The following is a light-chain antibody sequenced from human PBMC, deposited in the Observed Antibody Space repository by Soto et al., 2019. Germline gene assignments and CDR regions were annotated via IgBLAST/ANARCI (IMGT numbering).Light chain of an antibody. V-gene: IGKV1-27*01. CDR2: AAS. Sequence: DIQLTQSPSSLSASLGDRVTITCRASQDIKKILAWYQQRPGKVPSLLIYAASTLRSGVPSRFSGNASGTDFSFTISSLQPEDVATYYCQKYDRAPAMFGQGTKVDIK. CDR1: QDIKKI. J-gene: IGKJ1*01. CDR3: QKYDRAPAM.